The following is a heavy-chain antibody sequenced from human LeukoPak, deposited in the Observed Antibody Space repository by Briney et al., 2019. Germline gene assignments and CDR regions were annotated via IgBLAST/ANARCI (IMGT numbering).Heavy chain of an antibody. J-gene: IGHJ3*02. CDR3: ARGSGSYYHDAFDI. CDR1: GGTFSSYA. Sequence: SVKVSCKASGGTFSSYAISWVRQAPGQGLEWMGGIIPIFGTANYAQKFQGRVTITADESTSTAYMELSSLRSEDTAVYYCARGSGSYYHDAFDIWGQGTTVTVSS. CDR2: IIPIFGTA. V-gene: IGHV1-69*01. D-gene: IGHD3-10*01.